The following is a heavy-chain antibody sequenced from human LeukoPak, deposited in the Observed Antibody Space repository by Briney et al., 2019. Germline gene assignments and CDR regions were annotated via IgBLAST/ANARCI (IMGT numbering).Heavy chain of an antibody. CDR3: ARESHPDWDFDY. CDR2: IYYSGST. CDR1: GGSISSGDYY. D-gene: IGHD3-9*01. V-gene: IGHV4-30-4*08. J-gene: IGHJ4*02. Sequence: PSQTLSLTCTVSGGSISSGDYYWSWIRQPPGKGLEWIGYIYYSGSTYYNPSLKSRVTISVGTSKNQFSLKLSSVTAADTAVYYCARESHPDWDFDYWGQGTLVTVSS.